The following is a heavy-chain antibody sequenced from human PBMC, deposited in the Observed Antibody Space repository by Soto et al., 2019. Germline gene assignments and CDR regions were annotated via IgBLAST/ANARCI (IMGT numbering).Heavy chain of an antibody. D-gene: IGHD2-15*01. CDR1: GYTFSTSG. CDR3: ARAGAAPYYYYGMDV. V-gene: IGHV1-18*01. Sequence: QVQLVQSGAEVRKPGASVKVSCKASGYTFSTSGMSWLRQAPGQGLEWMGWISTYNGDTNDAPKFQERVTMTSDTSTSTVYMELRSLRSDDTAVYYCARAGAAPYYYYGMDVWGQGTRVTVSS. J-gene: IGHJ6*02. CDR2: ISTYNGDT.